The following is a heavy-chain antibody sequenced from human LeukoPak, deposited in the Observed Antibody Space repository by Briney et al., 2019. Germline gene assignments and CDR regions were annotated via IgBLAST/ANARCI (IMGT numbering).Heavy chain of an antibody. V-gene: IGHV4-4*07. J-gene: IGHJ5*02. CDR3: ARGLGGDYVWGSYRYTVSWFDP. D-gene: IGHD3-16*02. CDR1: GGSISSYY. Sequence: SETLSLTCTVSGGSISSYYWSWIRQPAGKGLEWIGRIYTSGSTNYNPSLKSRVTMSVDTSKNQFSLKLSSVTAADTAVYYCARGLGGDYVWGSYRYTVSWFDPWGQGTLVTVSS. CDR2: IYTSGST.